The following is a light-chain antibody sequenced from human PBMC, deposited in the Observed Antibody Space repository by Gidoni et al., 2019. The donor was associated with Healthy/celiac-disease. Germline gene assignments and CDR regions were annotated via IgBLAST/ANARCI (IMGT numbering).Light chain of an antibody. J-gene: IGKJ3*01. V-gene: IGKV1-39*01. CDR1: QSISSY. CDR3: KQSYSTPFT. Sequence: DIQMTQSPSSLSASVGDRVTITCRASQSISSYLNWYQQKPGKAPKLLIYAASSLQSGVPSRFSGSGSGTDFTLTISRLEPEDFATYYCKQSYSTPFTFGQGTKVDIK. CDR2: AAS.